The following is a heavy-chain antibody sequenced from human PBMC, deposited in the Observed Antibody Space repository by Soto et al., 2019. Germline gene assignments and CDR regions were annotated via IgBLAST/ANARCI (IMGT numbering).Heavy chain of an antibody. D-gene: IGHD1-1*01. CDR3: ARGIQPPTLSPWDV. CDR2: VYYSGST. V-gene: IGHV4-59*02. J-gene: IGHJ6*01. CDR1: GDSVNSYY. Sequence: PSETLSLTCTVTGDSVNSYYWSWLRQPPGKGLECMGYVYYSGSTNYNPSLKSRVTISVDTSKNQISLRLKSVTAADTAVYYCARGIQPPTLSPWDVWGPGTSVT.